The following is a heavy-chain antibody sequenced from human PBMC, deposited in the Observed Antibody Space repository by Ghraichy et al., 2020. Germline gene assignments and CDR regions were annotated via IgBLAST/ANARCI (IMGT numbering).Heavy chain of an antibody. V-gene: IGHV3-74*01. CDR2: INSDGSST. Sequence: GGSLRLSCAASGFTFSSYWMHWVRQAPGKGLVWVSRINSDGSSTSYADSVKGRFTISRDNAKNTLYLQMNSLRAEDTAVYYCAREMYDFWSGFNGMDVWGQGTTVTVSS. J-gene: IGHJ6*02. CDR3: AREMYDFWSGFNGMDV. D-gene: IGHD3-3*01. CDR1: GFTFSSYW.